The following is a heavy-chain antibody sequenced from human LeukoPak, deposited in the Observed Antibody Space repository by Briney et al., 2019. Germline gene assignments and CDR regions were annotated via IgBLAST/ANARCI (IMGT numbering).Heavy chain of an antibody. CDR2: TYYRSKWYN. CDR3: ARGSDFTISRHFDY. CDR1: GDSVSSNTAA. Sequence: SQTLSLTCAISGDSVSSNTAAWNWIRQSPSRGLEWLGRTYYRSKWYNDYAVSVKSRITINPDTSKNQFSLQLNSVTPDDTAVYYCARGSDFTISRHFDYWGQGTLVTVSS. J-gene: IGHJ4*02. D-gene: IGHD3-3*01. V-gene: IGHV6-1*01.